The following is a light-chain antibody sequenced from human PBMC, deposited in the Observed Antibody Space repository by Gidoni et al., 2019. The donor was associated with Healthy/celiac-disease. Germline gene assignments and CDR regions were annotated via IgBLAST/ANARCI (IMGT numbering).Light chain of an antibody. CDR3: MQALQTPVT. Sequence: DIVMTQSPLSLPVTPGKPASISCRTSQILLHSNGYNYLDWYLPKPGQSPQLLIYLVSNRASGVPDRFSCSGSGTDFTLKISRVEAEDVGVYYCMQALQTPVTFGQGTRLEIK. CDR1: QILLHSNGYNY. CDR2: LVS. V-gene: IGKV2-28*01. J-gene: IGKJ5*01.